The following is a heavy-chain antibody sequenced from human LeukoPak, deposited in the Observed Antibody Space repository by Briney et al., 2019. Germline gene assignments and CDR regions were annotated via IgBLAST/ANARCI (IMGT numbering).Heavy chain of an antibody. D-gene: IGHD4-11*01. Sequence: GGSLRLSCAASGFTFSSYWMSWVRQAPGKGLEWVANIKQDGSEKYYVDSVKGRFTISRDNSKNTLYLQMNSLRAEDTAVYYCAKGLTTLDYWGQGTLVTVSS. CDR2: IKQDGSEK. CDR1: GFTFSSYW. CDR3: AKGLTTLDY. V-gene: IGHV3-7*03. J-gene: IGHJ4*02.